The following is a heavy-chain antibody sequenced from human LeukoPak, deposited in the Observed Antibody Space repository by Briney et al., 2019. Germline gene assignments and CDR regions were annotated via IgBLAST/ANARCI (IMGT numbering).Heavy chain of an antibody. D-gene: IGHD3-16*01. V-gene: IGHV4-59*01. J-gene: IGHJ4*02. CDR1: GGSISSDY. Sequence: SETLSLTCTVSGGSISSDYWSWIRQPPGKGLEWIGYIYYSGSTNYNPSLKSRVTISVDTSKNQFSLKLSSVTAADTAVYYCARGAVTPPLRGGYYFDYWGQGTLVTVSS. CDR3: ARGAVTPPLRGGYYFDY. CDR2: IYYSGST.